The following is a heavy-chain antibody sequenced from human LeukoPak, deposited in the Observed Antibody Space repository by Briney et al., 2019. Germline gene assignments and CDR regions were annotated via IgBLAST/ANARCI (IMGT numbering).Heavy chain of an antibody. CDR2: IYYSGST. CDR1: GGSISSSSYY. D-gene: IGHD3-22*01. V-gene: IGHV4-39*01. J-gene: IGHJ4*02. CDR3: AGLVVVTPNPLPINHQTDY. Sequence: KTSETLSLTCTVSGGSISSSSYYWGWIRQPPGKGLEWIGSIYYSGSTYYNPSLKSRVTISVDTSKNQFSLKLSSVTAADTAVYYCAGLVVVTPNPLPINHQTDYWGQGTLVTVSS.